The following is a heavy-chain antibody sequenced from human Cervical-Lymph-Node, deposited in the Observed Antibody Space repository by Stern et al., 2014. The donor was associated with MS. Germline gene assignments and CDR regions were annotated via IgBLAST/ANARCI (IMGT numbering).Heavy chain of an antibody. V-gene: IGHV1-69*01. D-gene: IGHD6-19*01. CDR3: ARQDAVAGLDY. CDR1: GDPSKNDP. J-gene: IGHJ4*02. Sequence: QMQLVQSGAEVKKPGSSVKVSCKSSGDPSKNDPISWVRQAPGQGLEWMGGIIPILVPPNYAQKFQGRVTITADGSTGTVYMEISSLRSEDTAVYYCARQDAVAGLDYWGQGTLVTVSS. CDR2: IIPILVPP.